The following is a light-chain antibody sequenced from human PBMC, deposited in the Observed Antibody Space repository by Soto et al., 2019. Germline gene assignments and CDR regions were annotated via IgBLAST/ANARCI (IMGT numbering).Light chain of an antibody. V-gene: IGKV1-17*01. CDR1: QDITTE. CDR2: AAS. J-gene: IGKJ1*01. Sequence: DIRMTQSPSSLSASVGDRVTITCRASQDITTELSWYQQKPGKAPKRLIYAASSLQSGVPSRFSGSGSGTDFTLAISSLQPEDFATYYCLQHNNYPWTFGQGTKVEIK. CDR3: LQHNNYPWT.